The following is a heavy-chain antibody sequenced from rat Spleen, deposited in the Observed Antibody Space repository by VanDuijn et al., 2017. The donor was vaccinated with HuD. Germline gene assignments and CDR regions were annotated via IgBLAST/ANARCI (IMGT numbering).Heavy chain of an antibody. D-gene: IGHD1-2*01. J-gene: IGHJ3*01. CDR2: ISTSGGST. V-gene: IGHV5-25*01. CDR1: GFTFSNYD. Sequence: EVQLVESGGGLVQPGRSLKLSCAASGFTFSNYDMAWVRQAPTKGLEWVASISTSGGSTYYRDSVKGRFTVSRDNAKSTLYLQMDSLRSEDTATYYCARGSSYIYVVWFAYWGQGTLVTVSS. CDR3: ARGSSYIYVVWFAY.